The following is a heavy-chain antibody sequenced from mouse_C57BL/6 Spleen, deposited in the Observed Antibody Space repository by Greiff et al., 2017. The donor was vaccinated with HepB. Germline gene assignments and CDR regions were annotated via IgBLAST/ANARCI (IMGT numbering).Heavy chain of an antibody. J-gene: IGHJ3*01. CDR1: GYTFTSYW. CDR3: AISVYYDYGGAWFAY. CDR2: IHPSDSDT. V-gene: IGHV1-74*01. Sequence: VQLQQPGAELVKPGASVKVSCKASGYTFTSYWMHWVKQRPGQGLEWIGRIHPSDSDTNYNQKFKGKATLTVDKSSSTAYMQLSSLTSEDSAVYYGAISVYYDYGGAWFAYWGQGTLVTVSA. D-gene: IGHD2-4*01.